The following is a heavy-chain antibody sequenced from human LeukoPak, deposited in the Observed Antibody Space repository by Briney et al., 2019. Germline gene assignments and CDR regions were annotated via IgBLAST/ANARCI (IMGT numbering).Heavy chain of an antibody. Sequence: SETLSLTCTVSGGSVSSGSYYWSWIRQPPGKGLEWIGYIYYSGSTKYNPSLKSRVTISVDTSKNQFSLKLSSVTAADTAVYYCARVMTTVTTGSGGMDVWGQGTTVTVSS. CDR2: IYYSGST. CDR3: ARVMTTVTTGSGGMDV. D-gene: IGHD4-11*01. V-gene: IGHV4-61*01. CDR1: GGSVSSGSYY. J-gene: IGHJ6*02.